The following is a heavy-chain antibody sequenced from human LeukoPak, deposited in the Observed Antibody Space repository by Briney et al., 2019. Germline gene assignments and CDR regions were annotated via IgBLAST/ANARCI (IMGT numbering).Heavy chain of an antibody. CDR2: IYYSGST. V-gene: IGHV4-59*01. CDR3: ARWDSGSYFLDY. D-gene: IGHD1-26*01. Sequence: SETLSLTCAVYGGSFSGYYWNWIRQPPGKGLEWIGYIYYSGSTNYNPSLKGRVTISIDTSKNQFSLKLNSVTAADTAVYYCARWDSGSYFLDYWGQGTLVTVSS. CDR1: GGSFSGYY. J-gene: IGHJ4*02.